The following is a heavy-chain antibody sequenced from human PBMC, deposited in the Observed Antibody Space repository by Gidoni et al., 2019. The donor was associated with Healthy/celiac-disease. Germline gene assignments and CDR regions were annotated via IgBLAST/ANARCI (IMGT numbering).Heavy chain of an antibody. CDR3: GTGWDV. J-gene: IGHJ6*02. V-gene: IGHV3-73*01. CDR1: GFTFSGSA. CDR2: FRSKANCYAT. Sequence: EVQLVESGGGLVQPGGSLKLSCAASGFTFSGSAMHWGRQAPGKGLEWVGRFRSKANCYATAYAASVKGRFTIPRDYSKNPAYLQMNSLNTEDTAVYYCGTGWDVWGQGTTVTVSS. D-gene: IGHD3-10*01.